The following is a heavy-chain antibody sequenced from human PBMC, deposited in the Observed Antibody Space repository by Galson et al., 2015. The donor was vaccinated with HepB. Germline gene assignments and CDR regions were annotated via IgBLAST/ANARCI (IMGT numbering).Heavy chain of an antibody. CDR3: ARRTAVAGYYYYGMDV. CDR2: IDPSDSYT. V-gene: IGHV5-10-1*01. Sequence: QSGAEVKKPGESLRISCKGSGYSFTSYWISWVRQMPGKGLEWVGRIDPSDSYTNYSPSFQGHVTISADKSISTAYLQWSSLKASDTAMYYCARRTAVAGYYYYGMDVWGQGTTVTVSS. J-gene: IGHJ6*02. D-gene: IGHD6-19*01. CDR1: GYSFTSYW.